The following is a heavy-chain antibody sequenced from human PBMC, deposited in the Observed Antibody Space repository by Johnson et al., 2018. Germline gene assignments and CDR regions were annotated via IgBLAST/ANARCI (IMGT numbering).Heavy chain of an antibody. J-gene: IGHJ3*02. D-gene: IGHD3-16*02. CDR2: INHSGSP. CDR3: ARLKANDYRWGTYRNDAFDI. V-gene: IGHV4-34*01. CDR1: GGSLSGYS. Sequence: QVQLQQWGAGLLKPSETLSLTCAVYGGSLSGYSWSWIRQPPGKGLEWIGEINHSGSPNYNPSLKSRVIISMDTSMNQFSLKLTSVTAADTAVYYGARLKANDYRWGTYRNDAFDIWGQGTVAIVSS.